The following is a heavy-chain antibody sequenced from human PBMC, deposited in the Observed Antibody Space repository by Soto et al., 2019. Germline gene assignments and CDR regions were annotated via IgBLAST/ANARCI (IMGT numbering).Heavy chain of an antibody. CDR3: ATVVGARCGGDCKGAFDI. Sequence: ASVKVSCKVSGYTLTELSMHWVRQAPGKGLEWMGGFDPEDGETIYAQKFQGRVTMTEDTSTDTAYMELSSLRSEDTAVYYCATVVGARCGGDCKGAFDIWGQGTMVTVSS. CDR2: FDPEDGET. V-gene: IGHV1-24*01. J-gene: IGHJ3*02. CDR1: GYTLTELS. D-gene: IGHD2-21*02.